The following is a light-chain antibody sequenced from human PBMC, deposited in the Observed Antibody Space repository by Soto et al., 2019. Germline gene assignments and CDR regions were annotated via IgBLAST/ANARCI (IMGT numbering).Light chain of an antibody. CDR2: GAS. J-gene: IGKJ1*01. V-gene: IGKV3-15*01. CDR1: QSVSSN. CDR3: QQYNNWPLWT. Sequence: EIVMTQSPATLSVSPGERATLSCRASQSVSSNLAWYQQKPGQAPRLLIYGASTRATGIPARFSGSGSGTEFTLTISSLQSGDFAVYYCQQYNNWPLWTFGQGTKVEIK.